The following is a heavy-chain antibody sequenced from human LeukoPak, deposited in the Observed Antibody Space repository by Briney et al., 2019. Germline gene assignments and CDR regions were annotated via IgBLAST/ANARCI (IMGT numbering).Heavy chain of an antibody. CDR2: ISSSGSTI. V-gene: IGHV3-48*03. J-gene: IGHJ4*02. CDR1: GFTFSSYE. CDR3: ARSGKMATITWGVLDY. D-gene: IGHD5-24*01. Sequence: GGSLRLSCAASGFTFSSYEMNWVRQAPGKGLEWVSYISSSGSTIYYADPVKGRFTISRDNAKNSLYLQMNSLRAEDTAVYYCARSGKMATITWGVLDYWGQGTLVTVSS.